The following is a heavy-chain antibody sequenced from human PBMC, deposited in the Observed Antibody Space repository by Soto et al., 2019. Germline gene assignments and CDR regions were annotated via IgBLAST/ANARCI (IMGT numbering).Heavy chain of an antibody. CDR1: GFTVSNNY. V-gene: IGHV3-53*01. CDR2: VYSGGST. D-gene: IGHD3-9*01. J-gene: IGHJ6*02. Sequence: LRLSCTASGFTVSNNYMSWVRQAPGKGLEWVSVVYSGGSTYYADSVKGRFTISRDNSKNTVYLQMNSLRAEDTAVYYCARDLVLTGYSDYYYYGMDVWGQGTTVTVSS. CDR3: ARDLVLTGYSDYYYYGMDV.